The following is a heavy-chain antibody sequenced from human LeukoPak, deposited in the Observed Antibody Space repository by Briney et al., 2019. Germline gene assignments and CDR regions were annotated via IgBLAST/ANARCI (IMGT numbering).Heavy chain of an antibody. D-gene: IGHD5-18*01. Sequence: PGGSLRLSCAASGFTVSSNYVSWVRQAPGKGPEWVSVIYSGGSTYYADSVKGRFTISRDNSKNTLYLQMNSLRAEDTAVYYCARESYARGYSYGFDYWGQGTLVTVSS. CDR3: ARESYARGYSYGFDY. V-gene: IGHV3-53*01. CDR2: IYSGGST. CDR1: GFTVSSNY. J-gene: IGHJ4*02.